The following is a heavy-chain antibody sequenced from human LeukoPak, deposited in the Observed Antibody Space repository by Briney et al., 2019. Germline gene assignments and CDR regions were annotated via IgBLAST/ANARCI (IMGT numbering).Heavy chain of an antibody. V-gene: IGHV3-30-3*01. D-gene: IGHD2-2*01. J-gene: IGHJ4*02. CDR3: ARDSGYIVVVPAAGLPDY. CDR2: ISYDGSNK. CDR1: GFTFSSYA. Sequence: GGSLRLSCAASGFTFSSYAMHWVRQAPGEGLEWVAVISYDGSNKYYADSVKGRFTISRDNSNNTLYLQMNSLRAEDTAVYYCARDSGYIVVVPAAGLPDYWGQGTLVTVPS.